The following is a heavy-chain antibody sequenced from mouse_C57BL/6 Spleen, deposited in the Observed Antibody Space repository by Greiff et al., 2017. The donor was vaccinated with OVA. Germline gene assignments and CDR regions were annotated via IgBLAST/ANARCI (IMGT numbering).Heavy chain of an antibody. V-gene: IGHV1-55*01. D-gene: IGHD2-4*01. Sequence: QVQLQQPGAELVKPGASVKMSCKASGYTFTSYWITWVKQRPGQGLEWIGDIYPGSGSTNYNEKFKSKATLTVDTSSSTAYMQLSSLTSEDSAVYYCAREAYDYDGGGYFDVWGTGTTVTVSS. CDR3: AREAYDYDGGGYFDV. J-gene: IGHJ1*03. CDR2: IYPGSGST. CDR1: GYTFTSYW.